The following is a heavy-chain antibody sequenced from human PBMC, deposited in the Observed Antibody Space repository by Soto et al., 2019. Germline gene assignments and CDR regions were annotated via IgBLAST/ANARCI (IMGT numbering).Heavy chain of an antibody. CDR3: ARDYFSDYVFDY. D-gene: IGHD4-4*01. J-gene: IGHJ4*02. V-gene: IGHV1-18*01. Sequence: ASVKVSCKASGYTFTSYGISWVRQAPGQGLEWMGYIGAYNDNANYAQKFRGRVTMTTDTSTTTAYMELRSLRSDDTAVYFCARDYFSDYVFDYWGQGTLVTVSS. CDR2: IGAYNDNA. CDR1: GYTFTSYG.